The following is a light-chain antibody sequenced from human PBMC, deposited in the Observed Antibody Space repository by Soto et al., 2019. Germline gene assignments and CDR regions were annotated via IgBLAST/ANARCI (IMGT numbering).Light chain of an antibody. CDR3: QQYNSYSWT. CDR2: KAS. Sequence: IQMTQSPSSVSASVGDRVTITCRASQGITNWLAWYQQKPGKAPKLLIYKASSLESGVPSRFSGSGSGTEFTLTISSLQPDDFATYYCQQYNSYSWTFGQGTKVDIK. CDR1: QGITNW. J-gene: IGKJ1*01. V-gene: IGKV1-5*03.